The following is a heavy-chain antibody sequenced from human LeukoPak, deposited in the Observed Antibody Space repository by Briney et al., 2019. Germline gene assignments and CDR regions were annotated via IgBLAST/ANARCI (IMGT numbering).Heavy chain of an antibody. CDR2: ISGSGGST. Sequence: GGSLRLSCAASGFTFSSYAMSWVRQAPGKRLEWVSAISGSGGSTYYADSVKGRFTISRDNSKNTLYLQMNSLRAEDTAVYYCAKDQGYPLGFDYWGQGTLVTVSS. V-gene: IGHV3-23*01. CDR1: GFTFSSYA. D-gene: IGHD5-12*01. J-gene: IGHJ4*02. CDR3: AKDQGYPLGFDY.